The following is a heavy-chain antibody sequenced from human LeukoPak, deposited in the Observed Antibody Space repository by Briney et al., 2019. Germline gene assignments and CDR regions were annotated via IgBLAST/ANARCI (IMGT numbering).Heavy chain of an antibody. V-gene: IGHV4-59*01. Sequence: SETLSLTCAVYGGSISGSYWSWIRQPPGKGLEWIAYMYNSGSTNYNPSLKSRVTISIDTSKNQFSLKLSSLTAADTAIYYCARGIESYGDYGYWGQGILVTVSS. CDR1: GGSISGSY. J-gene: IGHJ4*02. CDR2: MYNSGST. D-gene: IGHD4-17*01. CDR3: ARGIESYGDYGY.